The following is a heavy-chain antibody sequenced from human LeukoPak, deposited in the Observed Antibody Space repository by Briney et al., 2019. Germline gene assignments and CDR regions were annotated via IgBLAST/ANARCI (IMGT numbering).Heavy chain of an antibody. Sequence: GGSLRLSCAASGFTFSSYAMLWVRQAPGKGLEWVAVISYDGSNKYYADSVKGRFTISRDNSKNTLYLQMNSLRAEDTAVYYCAKDAPNRLRYLVTTGAFDIWGQGTMVTVSS. CDR3: AKDAPNRLRYLVTTGAFDI. CDR2: ISYDGSNK. V-gene: IGHV3-30-3*01. J-gene: IGHJ3*02. CDR1: GFTFSSYA. D-gene: IGHD4-17*01.